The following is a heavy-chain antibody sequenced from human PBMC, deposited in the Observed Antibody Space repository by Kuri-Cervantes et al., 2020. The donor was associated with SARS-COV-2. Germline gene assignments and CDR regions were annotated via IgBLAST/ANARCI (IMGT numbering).Heavy chain of an antibody. CDR2: IYYRGST. Sequence: GSLRLSCTVSGGSIRSSSYYWGWIRQPPGKGLEWIGSIYYRGSTYYNPSLKSRVIISVDTSKNQFSLKLSSVTAADTAVYYCATVIVVVPAAIGWSWFDPWGQGTLVTVSS. CDR1: GGSIRSSSYY. CDR3: ATVIVVVPAAIGWSWFDP. V-gene: IGHV4-39*01. J-gene: IGHJ5*02. D-gene: IGHD2-2*01.